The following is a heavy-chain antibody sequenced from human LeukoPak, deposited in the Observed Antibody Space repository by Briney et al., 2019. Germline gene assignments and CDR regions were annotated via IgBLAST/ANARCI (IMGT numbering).Heavy chain of an antibody. D-gene: IGHD3-3*01. Sequence: PGGSLRLSCAASGFTFSSYGMHWVRPAPGKGLEWVAFIRYDGSNKYYADSVKGRFTISRDNSKNTLYLQMNSLRAEDTAVYYCAKGPRITIFGGSGENWFDPWGQGTLVTVSS. CDR3: AKGPRITIFGGSGENWFDP. V-gene: IGHV3-30*02. J-gene: IGHJ5*02. CDR2: IRYDGSNK. CDR1: GFTFSSYG.